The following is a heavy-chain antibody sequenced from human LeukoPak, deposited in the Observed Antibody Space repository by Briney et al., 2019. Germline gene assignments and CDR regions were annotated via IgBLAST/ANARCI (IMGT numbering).Heavy chain of an antibody. CDR3: ANRGADYYGSGNWFDP. J-gene: IGHJ5*02. V-gene: IGHV3-23*01. D-gene: IGHD3-10*01. Sequence: PGGSLRLSGAASGFTFSSYAMSWVRQAPGKGLEWVSTISGNGYSTYYADSVKGRFTISRDNSKNTLYLQMNGLRAEDTAVYYCANRGADYYGSGNWFDPWGQGTLVTVSS. CDR1: GFTFSSYA. CDR2: ISGNGYST.